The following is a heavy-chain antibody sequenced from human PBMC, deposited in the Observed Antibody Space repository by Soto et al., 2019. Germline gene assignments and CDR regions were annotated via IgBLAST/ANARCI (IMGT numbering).Heavy chain of an antibody. Sequence: GCLKVSCKGSGYSFTSYWIGWVREMPGKGLEWMGIIYPGDSDTRYSPSFQGQVTISADKSISTPYLQWSSLKASDTAMYDCARIAPGAAQTWCFAPWGQGTLVIVSS. CDR1: GYSFTSYW. D-gene: IGHD2-8*01. CDR3: ARIAPGAAQTWCFAP. CDR2: IYPGDSDT. V-gene: IGHV5-51*01. J-gene: IGHJ5*02.